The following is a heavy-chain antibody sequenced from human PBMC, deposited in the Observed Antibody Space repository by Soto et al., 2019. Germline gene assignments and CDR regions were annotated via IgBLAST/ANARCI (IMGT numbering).Heavy chain of an antibody. Sequence: QVQLVQSGAEVKKPGASVKVSCKASGYTFTSYGISWVRQAPGQGLEWMGWISAYNGNTNYAQKLQGRVTMTTDTATSTAYMELRSLRSDDTAVYYCARALTMTTYPEYFQHWGQGTLVTVSS. D-gene: IGHD4-17*01. CDR3: ARALTMTTYPEYFQH. V-gene: IGHV1-18*01. CDR1: GYTFTSYG. CDR2: ISAYNGNT. J-gene: IGHJ1*01.